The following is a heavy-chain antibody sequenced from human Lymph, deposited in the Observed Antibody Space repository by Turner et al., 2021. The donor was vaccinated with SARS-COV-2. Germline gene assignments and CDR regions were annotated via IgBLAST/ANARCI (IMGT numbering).Heavy chain of an antibody. CDR2: IYSGGST. Sequence: EVQLVETGGGLIQPGGSLRLPCAASGFNVSSNYMSWVRPAPGKGLEWVSVIYSGGSTFYADSVRGRFTISRDNSKNTLYLQMNSLRAEDTAVYYCARDNPHDAFDIWGQGTMVTVSS. J-gene: IGHJ3*02. CDR1: GFNVSSNY. V-gene: IGHV3-53*02. CDR3: ARDNPHDAFDI.